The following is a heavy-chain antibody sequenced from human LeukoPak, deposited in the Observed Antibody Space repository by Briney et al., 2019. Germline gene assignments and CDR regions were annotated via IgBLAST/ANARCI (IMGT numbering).Heavy chain of an antibody. CDR1: GYTFTGYY. V-gene: IGHV1-2*02. J-gene: IGHJ3*02. Sequence: ASVKVSCKASGYTFTGYYMHWVRQAPGQGLEWMGWINPNSGGTNYAQKFQGRVTMTRDTSISTAYMELSRLRSDDTAVYYCAGGPGGSGSPYVFDIWGQGTMVTVSS. D-gene: IGHD3-10*01. CDR2: INPNSGGT. CDR3: AGGPGGSGSPYVFDI.